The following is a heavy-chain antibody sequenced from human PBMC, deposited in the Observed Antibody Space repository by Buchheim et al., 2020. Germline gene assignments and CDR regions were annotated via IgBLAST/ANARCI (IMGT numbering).Heavy chain of an antibody. Sequence: QVQLVESGGGVVQPGRSLRLSCAASGFTFSSYGMHWVRQAPGKGLEWVAVIWYDGSNKYYADSVKGRFTISRDNSKNTLYLQMNSLRAEDTAVYYCARDATFGVVMYYYYGMDGWGQGTT. CDR3: ARDATFGVVMYYYYGMDG. CDR1: GFTFSSYG. D-gene: IGHD3-3*01. CDR2: IWYDGSNK. J-gene: IGHJ6*02. V-gene: IGHV3-33*01.